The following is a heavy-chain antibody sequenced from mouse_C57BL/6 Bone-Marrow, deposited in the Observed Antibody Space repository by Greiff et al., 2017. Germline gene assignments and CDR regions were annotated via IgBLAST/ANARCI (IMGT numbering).Heavy chain of an antibody. CDR3: TPITTVAYYAMDY. J-gene: IGHJ4*01. CDR1: GFNIKDDY. Sequence: EVQLQQSGAELVRPGASVKLSCTASGFNIKDDYMHWVKQRPEQGLEWIGWIDPENGDTEYASKFQGKATITADTSSNTAYLQLSSLTSEDTAVYYCTPITTVAYYAMDYWGQGTSVTVSS. V-gene: IGHV14-4*01. D-gene: IGHD1-1*01. CDR2: IDPENGDT.